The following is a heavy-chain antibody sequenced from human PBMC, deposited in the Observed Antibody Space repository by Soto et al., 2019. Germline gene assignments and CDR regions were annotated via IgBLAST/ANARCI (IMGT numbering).Heavy chain of an antibody. D-gene: IGHD2-15*01. CDR3: VSAAWQRFDH. J-gene: IGHJ4*02. CDR1: GFMFSAYW. Sequence: EVQLVESGGGLVQPGGSLRLSCEASGFMFSAYWMSWVRQDPRKGLEWVATISGGASDKFYVDSVKGRFTISRDDAKNSLYLQMNSLIAEVTAVYYCVSAAWQRFDHWCQGTPVTVSP. V-gene: IGHV3-7*01. CDR2: ISGGASDK.